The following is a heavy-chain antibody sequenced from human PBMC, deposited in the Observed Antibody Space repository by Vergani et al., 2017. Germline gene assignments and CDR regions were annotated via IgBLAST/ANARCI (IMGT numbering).Heavy chain of an antibody. V-gene: IGHV3-30*18. D-gene: IGHD3-3*01. J-gene: IGHJ4*02. CDR1: GFTFSSYG. Sequence: QVQLVESGGGVVQPGRSLRLSCAASGFTFSSYGMHWVRQAPGKGLEWVAVISYDGSNKYYADSVKGRFTNSRDNSKNTLYLQMNSLRAEDTAVYYCAKDRGRFLIDYWGQGTLVTVSS. CDR2: ISYDGSNK. CDR3: AKDRGRFLIDY.